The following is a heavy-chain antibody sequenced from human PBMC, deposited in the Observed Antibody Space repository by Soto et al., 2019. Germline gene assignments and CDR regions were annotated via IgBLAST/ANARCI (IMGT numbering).Heavy chain of an antibody. CDR1: GDSVSTNSAT. D-gene: IGHD2-15*01. J-gene: IGHJ3*02. CDR3: ARAAVAFDAFDI. CDR2: TYLRSKWYN. Sequence: QIQLQQSGPGLVKPSQTLSLTCVISGDSVSTNSATWNWIRQSPSRGLEWLGRTYLRSKWYNEYAVSVKNRIAIRPDTSNNLFSLPLIPVTLGDTAVYFCARAAVAFDAFDIWGQGTVVTISS. V-gene: IGHV6-1*01.